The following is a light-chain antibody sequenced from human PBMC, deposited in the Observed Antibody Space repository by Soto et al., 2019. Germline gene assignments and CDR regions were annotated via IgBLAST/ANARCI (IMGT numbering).Light chain of an antibody. J-gene: IGLJ1*01. V-gene: IGLV2-14*03. Sequence: QSVLTQTASVSGSPGQSITTSCTGTSSDVGAYNYVSWYQHHPGKAPKLMIFDVNNRPSGVSDRFSGSKSGNTASLTISGLQAEDEADYYCNSYAGSKTSVFGSGTKVTVL. CDR3: NSYAGSKTSV. CDR1: SSDVGAYNY. CDR2: DVN.